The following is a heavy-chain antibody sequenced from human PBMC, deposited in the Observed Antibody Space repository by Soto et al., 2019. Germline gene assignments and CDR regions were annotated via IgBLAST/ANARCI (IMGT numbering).Heavy chain of an antibody. CDR1: GGSISTSSYY. CDR3: ARDDDSSGDY. Sequence: QLQLQESGPGLVKPSETLSLTCTVSGGSISTSSYYWGWIRQPPGKGLEWIGSIYYSGSTYYNPSIESRVTISVDTSKILFSLKLSSVPAADTAVYYCARDDDSSGDYWGQGTLVTVSS. J-gene: IGHJ4*02. D-gene: IGHD3-22*01. CDR2: IYYSGST. V-gene: IGHV4-39*01.